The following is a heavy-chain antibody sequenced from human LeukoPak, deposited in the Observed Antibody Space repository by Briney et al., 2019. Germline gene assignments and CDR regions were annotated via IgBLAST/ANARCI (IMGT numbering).Heavy chain of an antibody. V-gene: IGHV4-39*01. CDR3: ARRGGDDYNRRFDS. Sequence: SETLSLTCTVSGASIRSRTYYWGWIRQPPGKGLEWIGHVNYNGNTYYNPSLKSRVTISVDTSKNQFSLKLTSVTAADTAVYYCARRGGDDYNRRFDSWGQGTLVTVSS. J-gene: IGHJ4*02. CDR1: GASIRSRTYY. CDR2: VNYNGNT. D-gene: IGHD5-24*01.